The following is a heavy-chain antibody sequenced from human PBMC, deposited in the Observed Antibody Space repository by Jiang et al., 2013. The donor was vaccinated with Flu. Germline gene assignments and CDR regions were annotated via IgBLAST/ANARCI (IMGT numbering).Heavy chain of an antibody. CDR3: ARDSHHYGSGSYPDY. CDR2: LLQWEH. V-gene: IGHV4-59*01. D-gene: IGHD3-10*01. J-gene: IGHJ4*02. Sequence: WIRQPPREGTGVDWVYLLQWEHQLQPSLKSRVTISVDTSKNQFSLKLSSVTAADTAVYYCARDSHHYGSGSYPDYWGQGTLVTVSS.